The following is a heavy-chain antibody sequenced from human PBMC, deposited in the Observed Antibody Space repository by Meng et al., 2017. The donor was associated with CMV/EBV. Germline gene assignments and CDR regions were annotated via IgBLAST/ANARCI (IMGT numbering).Heavy chain of an antibody. V-gene: IGHV4-61*01. CDR1: GASVSSGSYY. CDR2: IYYSGST. D-gene: IGHD2/OR15-2a*01. CDR3: ARDSIYYYYYGMDV. Sequence: SGASVSSGSYYWSWIRPPPGKGLEWIGYIYYSGSTNYNPSLKSRVTISVDTSKNQFSLKLSSVTAADTAVYYCARDSIYYYYYGMDVWGQETTVTVSS. J-gene: IGHJ6*02.